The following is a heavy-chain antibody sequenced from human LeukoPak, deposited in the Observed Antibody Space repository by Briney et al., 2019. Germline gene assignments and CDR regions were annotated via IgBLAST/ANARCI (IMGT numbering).Heavy chain of an antibody. V-gene: IGHV4-61*09. CDR1: GGSISSGSYY. J-gene: IGHJ4*02. Sequence: PSETLSLTCTVSGGSISSGSYYWNWIRQPAGKRLEWLGNIFTRGTTNYNASLESRLTISLDTARNQFPLYLSSVTAADTAMYFCARSSLAVYFDYWGQGTLVTASS. CDR2: IFTRGTT. CDR3: ARSSLAVYFDY. D-gene: IGHD6-19*01.